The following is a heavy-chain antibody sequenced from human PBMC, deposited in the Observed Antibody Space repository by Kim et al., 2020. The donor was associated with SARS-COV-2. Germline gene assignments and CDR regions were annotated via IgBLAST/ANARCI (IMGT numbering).Heavy chain of an antibody. V-gene: IGHV4-34*01. CDR2: INHSGST. Sequence: SETLSLTCAVYGGSFSGYYWSWIRQPPGKGLEWIGEINHSGSTNYNPSLKSRVTISVDTSKNQFSLKLSSVTAADTAVYYCARGASMRAAKFQHWGQGTLVTVSS. D-gene: IGHD3-22*01. CDR3: ARGASMRAAKFQH. J-gene: IGHJ1*01. CDR1: GGSFSGYY.